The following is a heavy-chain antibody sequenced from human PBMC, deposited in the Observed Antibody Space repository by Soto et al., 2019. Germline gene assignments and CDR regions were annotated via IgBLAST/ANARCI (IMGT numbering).Heavy chain of an antibody. CDR1: GGSIGSGGYF. V-gene: IGHV4-31*03. D-gene: IGHD6-13*01. Sequence: SETLSLTCTVSGGSIGSGGYFWSWIRQHPEKGLDWIGCIYYSGTTYYNPSLKSRMTMSIDTSKNQFSLELRSVPAADTAIHYCAHKIAATGTGRPFDICGQGTMVTVSS. CDR2: IYYSGTT. J-gene: IGHJ3*02. CDR3: AHKIAATGTGRPFDI.